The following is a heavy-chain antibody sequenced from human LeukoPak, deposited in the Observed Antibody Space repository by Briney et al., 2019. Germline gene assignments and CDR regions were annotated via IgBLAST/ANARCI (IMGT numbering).Heavy chain of an antibody. CDR2: IYSGGST. V-gene: IGHV3-53*01. CDR3: ASRDYYDSSGYYDAFDI. CDR1: GFTVSSNY. Sequence: PGGSLRLSCAASGFTVSSNYMSWVRQAPGKGLEWVSVIYSGGSTYYADSVKGRFTISRDNSKNTLYLQMNSLGAEDTAVYYCASRDYYDSSGYYDAFDIWGQGTMVTVSS. J-gene: IGHJ3*02. D-gene: IGHD3-22*01.